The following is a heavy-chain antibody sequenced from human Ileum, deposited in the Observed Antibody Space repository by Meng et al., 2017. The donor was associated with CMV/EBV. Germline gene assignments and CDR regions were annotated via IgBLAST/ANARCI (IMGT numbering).Heavy chain of an antibody. Sequence: GGSLRLSCAASGFTFSRYALHWVRQAPGKGLEGVAVISYDGNNKYYADSVKGRFTIPRDNSKNTLYLQMNSLRAEDTAVYYCARDRGGLGYCSSTSCYLGFDYWGQGTLVTVSS. CDR1: GFTFSRYA. D-gene: IGHD2-2*01. J-gene: IGHJ4*02. V-gene: IGHV3-30-3*01. CDR2: ISYDGNNK. CDR3: ARDRGGLGYCSSTSCYLGFDY.